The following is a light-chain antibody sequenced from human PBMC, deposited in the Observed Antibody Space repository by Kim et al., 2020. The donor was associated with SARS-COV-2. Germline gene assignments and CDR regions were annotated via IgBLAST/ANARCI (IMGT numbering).Light chain of an antibody. V-gene: IGLV1-44*01. CDR2: NND. CDR3: AAWDDSLSGVV. Sequence: GQRVTISCSGSPSNIGNNAVNWYQQLPGTAPKLLMYNNDQRPSGVPDRFSGSKSGASTSLAISGLQSEDEADYYCAAWDDSLSGVVFGGGTQLTVL. CDR1: PSNIGNNA. J-gene: IGLJ3*02.